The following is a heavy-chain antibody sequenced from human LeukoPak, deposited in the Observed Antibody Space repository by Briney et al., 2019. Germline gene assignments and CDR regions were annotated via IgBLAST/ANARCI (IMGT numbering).Heavy chain of an antibody. V-gene: IGHV3-64*01. CDR3: ARFRRPFYGMDV. Sequence: GGSLRLSCATSGFTFINAWMSWVRQAPGKGLEYVSAISSNGGSTYYANSVKGRFTISRDNSKNTLYLQMGSLRAEDMAVYYCARFRRPFYGMDVWGQGTTVTVSS. CDR2: ISSNGGST. CDR1: GFTFINAW. J-gene: IGHJ6*02.